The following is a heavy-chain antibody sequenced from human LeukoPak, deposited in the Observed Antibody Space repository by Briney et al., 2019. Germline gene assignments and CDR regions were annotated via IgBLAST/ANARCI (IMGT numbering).Heavy chain of an antibody. J-gene: IGHJ5*02. CDR1: GFTFSSYW. CDR2: IKQDGSEK. V-gene: IGHV3-7*01. D-gene: IGHD2-2*01. CDR3: ARAYCRSTNCCYPS. Sequence: GGSLRLSCAASGFTFSSYWMTWVRQAPGKGVEWVANIKQDGSEKYYVDSVRGRFTISRDNAQNSVSLQMSILRPQDTAVYYCARAYCRSTNCCYPSWGQGTLVTVSS.